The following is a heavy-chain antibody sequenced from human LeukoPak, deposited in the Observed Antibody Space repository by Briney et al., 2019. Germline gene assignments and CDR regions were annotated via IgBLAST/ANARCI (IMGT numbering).Heavy chain of an antibody. CDR1: GFRFSNAW. V-gene: IGHV3-15*01. CDR3: TVDNDIVTGYYRGAFDI. J-gene: IGHJ3*02. CDR2: IKNKSEAWTP. Sequence: PGGSLRLSCAASGFRFSNAWMSWLRQAPGKGLEWVGRIKNKSEAWTPDYDEPVEGRFSISTDDSKHTLYLHMNSLKTEDTAVYFCTVDNDIVTGYYRGAFDIWGEGTKVTVS. D-gene: IGHD3-9*01.